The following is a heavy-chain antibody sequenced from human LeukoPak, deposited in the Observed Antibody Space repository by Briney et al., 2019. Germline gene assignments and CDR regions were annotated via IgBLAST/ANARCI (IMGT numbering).Heavy chain of an antibody. J-gene: IGHJ4*02. CDR3: ARDYKYAFDN. CDR1: GFTFSSYS. CDR2: IGIDSGNT. D-gene: IGHD5-24*01. Sequence: PGGSLRLSCVASGFTFSSYSMNWVRQAPGKGLEWISYIGIDSGNTNYADSVKGRFTISGDKAKNSLYLQMNSLRVEDTAVYYCARDYKYAFDNWGQGTLVTVSS. V-gene: IGHV3-48*01.